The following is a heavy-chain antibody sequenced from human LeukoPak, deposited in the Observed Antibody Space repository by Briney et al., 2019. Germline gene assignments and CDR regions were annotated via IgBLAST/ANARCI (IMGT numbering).Heavy chain of an antibody. CDR3: ARRWYYGSGSYGHYYFDY. D-gene: IGHD3-10*01. V-gene: IGHV4-39*01. CDR2: IYYSGST. J-gene: IGHJ4*02. Sequence: SETLSLTCTVSGGSISSSSYSWGWIRQPPGKGLEWIGSIYYSGSTYYNPSLKSRVTISVDTSKNQFSLKLSSVTAADTAVYYCARRWYYGSGSYGHYYFDYWGQGTLVTVSS. CDR1: GGSISSSSYS.